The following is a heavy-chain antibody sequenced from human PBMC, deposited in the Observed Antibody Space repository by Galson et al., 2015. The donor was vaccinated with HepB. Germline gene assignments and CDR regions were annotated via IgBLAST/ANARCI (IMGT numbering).Heavy chain of an antibody. D-gene: IGHD3-16*02. V-gene: IGHV5-51*03. Sequence: QSGAEVKKPGESLKISCKGSGDRFTRFWIAWMRQMPGKGLEWMGVIYPDDSDTRYSPSFQGQVTISADKSVTTAYLQWSSLKASDTAMYYCARSRVTLPVSVGFAFDIWGHGTMVTVSS. CDR1: GDRFTRFW. J-gene: IGHJ3*02. CDR2: IYPDDSDT. CDR3: ARSRVTLPVSVGFAFDI.